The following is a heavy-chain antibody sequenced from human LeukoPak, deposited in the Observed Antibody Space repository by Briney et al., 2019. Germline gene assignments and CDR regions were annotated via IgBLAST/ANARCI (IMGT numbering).Heavy chain of an antibody. V-gene: IGHV3-53*04. CDR1: GFTVSSNY. CDR3: ATNYYYDSSGYPRGAFDI. Sequence: GGSLRLSCAASGFTVSSNYMSWVRQAPGKGLEWVSVIYSSGSTYYADSVKGRFTISRHNSKNTLYLQMNSLRAEDTAVYYCATNYYYDSSGYPRGAFDIWGQGTMVTVSS. D-gene: IGHD3-22*01. J-gene: IGHJ3*02. CDR2: IYSSGST.